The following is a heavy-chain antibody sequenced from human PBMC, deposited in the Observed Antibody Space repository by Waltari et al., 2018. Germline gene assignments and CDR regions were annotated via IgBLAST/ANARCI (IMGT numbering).Heavy chain of an antibody. J-gene: IGHJ6*04. Sequence: QVQLQQWGAGLLKPSETLSLTCAVYGGSFSGYYWRWIRQPPGKGLEWIGEINHSGSTNYNPSLKSRVTISVDTSKNQFSLKLSSVTAADTAVYYCARVGYDSSGYYYGMDVWGKGTTVTVSS. CDR2: INHSGST. D-gene: IGHD3-22*01. CDR1: GGSFSGYY. CDR3: ARVGYDSSGYYYGMDV. V-gene: IGHV4-34*01.